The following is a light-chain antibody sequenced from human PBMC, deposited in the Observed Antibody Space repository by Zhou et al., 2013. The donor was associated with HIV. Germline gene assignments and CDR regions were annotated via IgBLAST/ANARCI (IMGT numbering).Light chain of an antibody. CDR2: GAS. V-gene: IGKV3-11*01. CDR3: QQRSNWPLIT. CDR1: QSVSSN. Sequence: EIVMTQSPGTLSVSPGERATLSCRASQSVSSNLAWYQQKPGQAPRLLIFGASRRAAGIPDRFSGSGSGTDFTLTISSLEPEDFAVYYCQQRSNWPLITFGQGTRLEIK. J-gene: IGKJ5*01.